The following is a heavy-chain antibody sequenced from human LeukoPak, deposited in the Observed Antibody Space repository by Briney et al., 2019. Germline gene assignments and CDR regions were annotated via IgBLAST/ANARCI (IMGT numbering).Heavy chain of an antibody. Sequence: GGSLRLSWAASGCTFSTYGMSWVREAPGKGLERVSTISGSGGDTYYADSVKGLFAISRDNSKNTLYLQMNSLRAEDTAVYYCAKYGGGNLRWFDPWSQGTLVTVSS. CDR1: GCTFSTYG. V-gene: IGHV3-23*01. J-gene: IGHJ5*02. D-gene: IGHD4-23*01. CDR2: ISGSGGDT. CDR3: AKYGGGNLRWFDP.